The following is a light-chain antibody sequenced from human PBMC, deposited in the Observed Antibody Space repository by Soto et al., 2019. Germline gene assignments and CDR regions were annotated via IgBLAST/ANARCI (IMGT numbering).Light chain of an antibody. CDR3: AAWDDSLNGVV. Sequence: QSVLTQPPSASGTPGQTIAISCSGGSSNIGSHTVNWYQQLPGTARRLLIYSNTQRPSGVPDRFSGSKSGTSASLAISGLQSEYEGDYYCAAWDDSLNGVVFGGGTQLTVL. V-gene: IGLV1-44*01. CDR1: SSNIGSHT. J-gene: IGLJ2*01. CDR2: SNT.